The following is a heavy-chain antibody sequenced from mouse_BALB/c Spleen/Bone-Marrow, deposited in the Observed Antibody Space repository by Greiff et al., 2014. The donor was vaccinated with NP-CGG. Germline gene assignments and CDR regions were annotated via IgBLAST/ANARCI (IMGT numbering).Heavy chain of an antibody. CDR1: GYTFTDYG. V-gene: IGHV1-15*01. CDR2: IDPETGGT. J-gene: IGHJ4*01. CDR3: RAYYRYDGYAMDY. D-gene: IGHD2-14*01. Sequence: VQPQQSGAGLVRPGASVTLSCKASGYTFTDYGMHWVKQTPVHGLEWIGAIDPETGGTAYNQKFKGKATLTADKSSSTAYMELRSLTSEDSAVYYCRAYYRYDGYAMDYWGQGTSVTVSS.